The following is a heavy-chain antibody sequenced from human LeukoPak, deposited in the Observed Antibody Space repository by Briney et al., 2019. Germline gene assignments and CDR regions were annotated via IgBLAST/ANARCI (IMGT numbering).Heavy chain of an antibody. Sequence: SETLSLTCAVSGYSISSGYYWGWIRQPPGKGLEWIGSIYHSGSTYYSPSLKSRVTISVDTSKNQFSLKLSSVTAADTAVYYCARGKRAAAGTDYWGQGTLVTVSS. CDR3: ARGKRAAAGTDY. V-gene: IGHV4-38-2*01. CDR2: IYHSGST. D-gene: IGHD6-13*01. CDR1: GYSISSGYY. J-gene: IGHJ4*02.